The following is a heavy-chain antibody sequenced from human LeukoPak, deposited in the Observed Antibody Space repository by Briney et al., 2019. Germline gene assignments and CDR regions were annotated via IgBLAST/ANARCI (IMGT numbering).Heavy chain of an antibody. CDR2: ISGYSSNT. V-gene: IGHV1-18*01. CDR1: GYTFMSPG. Sequence: ASVKVSCKAYGYTFMSPGITWVRQAPGHGLEWMGWISGYSSNTHYAQTLQGRVTLTTDTSTNTAYMELRSLISDDTAVYYCARATGTWGHDGFDIWSQGTMVTVS. D-gene: IGHD3-16*01. J-gene: IGHJ3*02. CDR3: ARATGTWGHDGFDI.